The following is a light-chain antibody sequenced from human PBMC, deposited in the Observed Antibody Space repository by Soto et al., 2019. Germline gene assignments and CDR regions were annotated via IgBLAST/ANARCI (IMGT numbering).Light chain of an antibody. J-gene: IGKJ3*01. Sequence: DIRMTQSPSSLSASVGDRVTITCRASQSISTYLSWYQQNTGQAPKVLIYAASRLERGVPSRFSGSGSVTDFALTVSSLQPEDFATYSCQQTYDTPFTFGPGTTV. CDR3: QQTYDTPFT. CDR1: QSISTY. CDR2: AAS. V-gene: IGKV1-39*01.